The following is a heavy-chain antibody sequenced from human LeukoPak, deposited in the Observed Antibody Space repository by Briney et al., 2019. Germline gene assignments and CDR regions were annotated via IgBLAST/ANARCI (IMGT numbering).Heavy chain of an antibody. CDR3: ARGGIAVAVHEGGRWFDP. V-gene: IGHV1-2*02. J-gene: IGHJ5*02. CDR2: MNPNSGGT. Sequence: GASVKVSCKASGYTFSDYSLHWVRQAPGQGLEWMGWMNPNSGGTNYARKFQGRVTMTRDTSISTAYMELSRLRSDDTAVYYCARGGIAVAVHEGGRWFDPWGQGTLVTVSS. D-gene: IGHD6-19*01. CDR1: GYTFSDYS.